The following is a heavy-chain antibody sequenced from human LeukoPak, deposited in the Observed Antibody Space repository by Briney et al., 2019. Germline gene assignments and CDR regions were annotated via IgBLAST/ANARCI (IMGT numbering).Heavy chain of an antibody. CDR1: GGSISSGDYY. Sequence: SQTLSLTCPVSGGSISSGDYYWSWIRQPPGKGLEWIGYIYYSGSTYYNPSLKSRVTISVDTSKNQFSLKLSSVTAADTAVYYCARAWDYYDSSGYPYNWFDPWGQGTLVTVSS. D-gene: IGHD3-22*01. CDR2: IYYSGST. J-gene: IGHJ5*02. CDR3: ARAWDYYDSSGYPYNWFDP. V-gene: IGHV4-30-4*01.